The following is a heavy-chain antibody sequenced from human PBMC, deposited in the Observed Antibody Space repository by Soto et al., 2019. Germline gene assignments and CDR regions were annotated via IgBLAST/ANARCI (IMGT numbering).Heavy chain of an antibody. Sequence: ASVKVSCKASGYTFTSYDINWVRQATGQGLEWMGWMNPNSGNTGYAQKFQGRVTMTRNTSISTAYMELSSLRSEDTAVYYCARLDDILPGYTFYYYGMDVWGQGTTVTVSS. CDR3: ARLDDILPGYTFYYYGMDV. CDR2: MNPNSGNT. V-gene: IGHV1-8*01. D-gene: IGHD3-9*01. CDR1: GYTFTSYD. J-gene: IGHJ6*02.